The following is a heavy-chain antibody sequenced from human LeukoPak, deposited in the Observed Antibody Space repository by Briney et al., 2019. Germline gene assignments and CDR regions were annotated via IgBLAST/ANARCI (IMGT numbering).Heavy chain of an antibody. Sequence: SETLSLTCTVSGGSISSYYWSWIRQPPGKGLEWIGYIYYSGSTNYNPSLKSRVTISVDTSKNQFSLKLSSVTAADTAVYYCARDKGVGATADWWFDPWGQGTLVTVSS. D-gene: IGHD1-26*01. CDR3: ARDKGVGATADWWFDP. CDR1: GGSISSYY. J-gene: IGHJ5*02. V-gene: IGHV4-59*01. CDR2: IYYSGST.